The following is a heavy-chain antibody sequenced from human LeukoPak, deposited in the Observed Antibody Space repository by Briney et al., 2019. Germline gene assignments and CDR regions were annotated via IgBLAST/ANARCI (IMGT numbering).Heavy chain of an antibody. CDR2: IIPLFGIV. CDR3: ARIPSGDVDTAMVMYYHYGMDV. CDR1: GGTFSSHT. Sequence: GASVKVSCKASGGTFSSHTIRWVRQAPEQGLEWMGRIIPLFGIVNYAQKFQDRVTITADKFTSTAYMEVSSLRSEDTAVYYCARIPSGDVDTAMVMYYHYGMDVWGQGTTVTVSS. J-gene: IGHJ6*02. D-gene: IGHD5-18*01. V-gene: IGHV1-69*02.